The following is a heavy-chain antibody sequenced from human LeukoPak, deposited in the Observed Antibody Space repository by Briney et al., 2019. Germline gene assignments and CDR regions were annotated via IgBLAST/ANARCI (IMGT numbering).Heavy chain of an antibody. V-gene: IGHV3-48*03. CDR2: ISSSGSTI. J-gene: IGHJ3*02. CDR1: GFTFSSYE. CDR3: ARDLGSGWYDAFDI. Sequence: GSLRLSCAASGFTFSSYEMNWVRQAPGKGLEWVSYISSSGSTIYYADSVKGRFTISRDNAKNSLYLQMNSLRAEDTAVYYCARDLGSGWYDAFDIWGQGTMLTVSS. D-gene: IGHD6-19*01.